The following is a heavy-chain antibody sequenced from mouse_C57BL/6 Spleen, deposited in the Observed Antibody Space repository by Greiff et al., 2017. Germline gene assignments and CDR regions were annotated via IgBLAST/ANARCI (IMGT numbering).Heavy chain of an antibody. CDR3: ARYEGNYNYAVDY. CDR1: GFTFTDYY. CDR2: IRNKANGYTT. D-gene: IGHD2-1*01. V-gene: IGHV7-3*01. Sequence: DVKLQESGGGLVQPGGSLSLSCAASGFTFTDYYMSWVRQPPGKALEWLGFIRNKANGYTTEYSASVKGRFTISRDNSQSILYLQMNALRAEDSATYYGARYEGNYNYAVDYWGQGTSGTGSS. J-gene: IGHJ4*01.